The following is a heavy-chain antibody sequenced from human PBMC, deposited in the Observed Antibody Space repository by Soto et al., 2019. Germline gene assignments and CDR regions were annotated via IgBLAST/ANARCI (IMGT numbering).Heavy chain of an antibody. CDR3: ASLYCSAYSFYSVGAFDI. V-gene: IGHV3-33*01. Sequence: PGGSLRLSCAASGFTFSSYGMHWVRQAPGKGLEWVALIWFDGSDKYYTESVKGRFTISRDNSKSTLYLQMNSLRAEDTAVYYCASLYCSAYSFYSVGAFDIRGQGTMVTVSS. D-gene: IGHD2-15*01. CDR1: GFTFSSYG. CDR2: IWFDGSDK. J-gene: IGHJ3*02.